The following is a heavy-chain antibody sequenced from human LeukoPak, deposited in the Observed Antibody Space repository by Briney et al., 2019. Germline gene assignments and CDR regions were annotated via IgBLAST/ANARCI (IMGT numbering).Heavy chain of an antibody. CDR1: GFSLKDHA. D-gene: IGHD5-12*01. Sequence: GGSLRLSCAASGFSLKDHAMHWVRQVPGKGREWVSGIYWDGIRKDYADSVKGRFTVSRDNAKNFLYLEMNSLRAEDTAVYYCAKVKSATMIFDYWGQGTLVTVSS. CDR3: AKVKSATMIFDY. J-gene: IGHJ4*02. CDR2: IYWDGIRK. V-gene: IGHV3-9*01.